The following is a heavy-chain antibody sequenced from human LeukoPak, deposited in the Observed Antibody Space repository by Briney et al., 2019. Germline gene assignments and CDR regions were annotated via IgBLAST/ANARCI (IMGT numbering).Heavy chain of an antibody. Sequence: SVKVSCKASGGTFSSYAISWVRQAPGQRLEYMGGIIPSLGAANFVQKFQGRVAMTTDEATTTVYMELSSLTSGDTAVYYCARGGAEYSSGYDYWGQGTLVTVSS. CDR3: ARGGAEYSSGYDY. CDR2: IIPSLGAA. CDR1: GGTFSSYA. J-gene: IGHJ4*02. D-gene: IGHD6-19*01. V-gene: IGHV1-69*05.